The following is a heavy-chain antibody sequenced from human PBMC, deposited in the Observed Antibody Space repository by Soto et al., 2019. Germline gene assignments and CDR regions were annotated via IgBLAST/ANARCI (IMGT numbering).Heavy chain of an antibody. CDR1: GFSFKMYW. J-gene: IGHJ4*02. D-gene: IGHD3-10*01. Sequence: PGGSLRLSCAAPGFSFKMYWMHWVRQSPGKGLVWISRIYNDGTYSDYADSVRGRFTISRDNVNDTLYLQMNNLRAEDSGLYYCTRGPRPISTGTGAYWGQGTQVTVSS. CDR2: IYNDGTYS. V-gene: IGHV3-74*01. CDR3: TRGPRPISTGTGAY.